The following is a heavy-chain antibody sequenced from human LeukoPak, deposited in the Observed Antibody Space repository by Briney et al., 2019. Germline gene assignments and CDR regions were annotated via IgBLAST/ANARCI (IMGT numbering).Heavy chain of an antibody. CDR2: INHSGST. Sequence: PSETLSLTCAVYGGSFSGYYWSWIRQPPGKGLEWIGEINHSGSTNYNPSLKSRVTISVDTSKNQFSLKLSSVTAADTAVYYCANYYYYGMDVWGQGTTVTVSS. CDR1: GGSFSGYY. J-gene: IGHJ6*02. V-gene: IGHV4-34*01. CDR3: ANYYYYGMDV.